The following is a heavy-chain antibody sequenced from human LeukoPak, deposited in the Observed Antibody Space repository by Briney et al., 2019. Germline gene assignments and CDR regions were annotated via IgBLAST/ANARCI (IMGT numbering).Heavy chain of an antibody. Sequence: ASVKVSCKASGYTFTSYDINWVRQATGQGLEWMGWMNPNSGNTGYAQKFQGRVTITRNTSISTAYMELSSLRSEDTAVYYCARGPRGGPLRYPDFDYWGQGTLVTVSS. J-gene: IGHJ4*02. V-gene: IGHV1-8*03. CDR1: GYTFTSYD. CDR2: MNPNSGNT. CDR3: ARGPRGGPLRYPDFDY. D-gene: IGHD3-9*01.